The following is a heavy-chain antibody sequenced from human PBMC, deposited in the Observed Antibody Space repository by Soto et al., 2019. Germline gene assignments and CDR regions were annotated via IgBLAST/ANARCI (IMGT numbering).Heavy chain of an antibody. CDR3: AAHHDYGEYVDAFDI. D-gene: IGHD4-17*01. CDR2: SYWDVDK. V-gene: IGHV2-5*02. Sequence: QITLKESGPTLVKPTQTLTLTCTFSGFSLSTTGMGVGWVRQPPGKAMEWLALSYWDVDKRYSPSLKSRLTITKETSKTQAVLKMTNMDPVDKATYYCAAHHDYGEYVDAFDIWGQGTMVTVSS. CDR1: GFSLSTTGMG. J-gene: IGHJ3*02.